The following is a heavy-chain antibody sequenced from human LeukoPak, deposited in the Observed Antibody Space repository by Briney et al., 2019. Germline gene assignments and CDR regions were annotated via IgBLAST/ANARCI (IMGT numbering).Heavy chain of an antibody. CDR1: GFTVSSSY. CDR2: FYSGGKT. V-gene: IGHV3-53*01. Sequence: GGSLRLSCAASGFTVSSSYMSWVRQAPGKGLEWVSVFYSGGKTYYTDSVKGRFTISRDNSKNTLYLQMNSLRAEDTAVYYCARTGSLGTRYYFDYWGQGTLVTVSS. D-gene: IGHD1-26*01. CDR3: ARTGSLGTRYYFDY. J-gene: IGHJ4*02.